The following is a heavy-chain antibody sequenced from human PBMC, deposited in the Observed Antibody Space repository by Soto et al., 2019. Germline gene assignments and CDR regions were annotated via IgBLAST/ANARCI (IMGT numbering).Heavy chain of an antibody. D-gene: IGHD4-17*01. CDR1: GVSINTYY. J-gene: IGHJ5*02. CDR3: ARTHDDGDYLPT. V-gene: IGHV4-4*07. Sequence: QVQLQESGPGLVKPSETLSLTCAVSGVSINTYYWSWIRQPAGKGLEWIGRIYTSGSSNYNPSLKSRVTMSVDTSKNQFSLKLSSVTAADTAVYYCARTHDDGDYLPTWGQGTLVTVSS. CDR2: IYTSGSS.